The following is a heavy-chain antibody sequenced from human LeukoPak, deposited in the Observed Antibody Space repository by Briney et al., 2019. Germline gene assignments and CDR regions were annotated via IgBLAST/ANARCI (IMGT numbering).Heavy chain of an antibody. CDR2: INHSGST. CDR1: GGSFSGYY. Sequence: SGTLSLACAVYGGSFSGYYWSWIRQPPGKGLEWIGEINHSGSTNYNPSLKSRVTISVDTSKNQFSLKLSSVTAADTAVYYCARGTFTYDFWSGYSHYFDYWGQGTLVTVSS. D-gene: IGHD3-3*01. CDR3: ARGTFTYDFWSGYSHYFDY. J-gene: IGHJ4*02. V-gene: IGHV4-34*01.